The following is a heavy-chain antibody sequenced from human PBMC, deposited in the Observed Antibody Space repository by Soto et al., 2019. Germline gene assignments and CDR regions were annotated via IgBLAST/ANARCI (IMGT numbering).Heavy chain of an antibody. J-gene: IGHJ4*02. CDR3: ARHGVWCFDF. CDR2: INPEGSAE. D-gene: IGHD2-8*02. V-gene: IGHV3-7*02. CDR1: GFTFSSSW. Sequence: EMQLVESGGALVQPGGSLRLSCAASGFTFSSSWMAWVRQAPGKGLEWVANINPEGSAEYYVDSVKGRFTIARDNAKNALDLQMNSLRREDTALYDCARHGVWCFDFWGQGTLVSISS.